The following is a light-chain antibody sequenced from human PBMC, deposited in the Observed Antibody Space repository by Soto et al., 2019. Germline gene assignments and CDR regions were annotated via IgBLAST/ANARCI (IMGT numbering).Light chain of an antibody. CDR3: QHYYSTPRT. J-gene: IGKJ1*01. CDR2: GAS. V-gene: IGKV4-1*01. Sequence: DVVMIQSPDSLAVSLGERATINCKSSQSVLYSSNKTNYLVWSQQKPGQPPKVLISGASTRESGVPDRFSGSGSGTDFTLTISSLQAEDVAVYYCQHYYSTPRTFGQGTKVDI. CDR1: QSVLYSSNKTNY.